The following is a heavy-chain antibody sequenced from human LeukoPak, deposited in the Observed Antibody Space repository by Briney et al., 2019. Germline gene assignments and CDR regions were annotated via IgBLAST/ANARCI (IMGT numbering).Heavy chain of an antibody. J-gene: IGHJ4*02. CDR3: ANNRASLDY. Sequence: GGSLRLSCAAFGFTFSNSGMSWVRQAPGKGLEWVANINQDGSEKNCVDSVKGRFTISRDNAKNSLYLQMNSLRAEDTAVYYCANNRASLDYWGQGTLVIVSS. D-gene: IGHD2/OR15-2a*01. V-gene: IGHV3-7*02. CDR1: GFTFSNSG. CDR2: INQDGSEK.